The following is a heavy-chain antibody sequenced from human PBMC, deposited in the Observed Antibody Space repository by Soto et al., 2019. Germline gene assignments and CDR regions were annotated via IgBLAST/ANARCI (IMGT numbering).Heavy chain of an antibody. CDR1: WNTSTSES. CDR2: INPSGGST. V-gene: IGHV1-46*01. Sequence: GASVKGSSQAPWNTSTSESIGWGGQAPGQGLEWMGIINPSGGSTSYAQKFQGRVTMTRDTSTSTVYMELSSLRSEDTAVYYCTRSSGYPSSFDYWGQGTLVTVSS. CDR3: TRSSGYPSSFDY. D-gene: IGHD3-22*01. J-gene: IGHJ4*02.